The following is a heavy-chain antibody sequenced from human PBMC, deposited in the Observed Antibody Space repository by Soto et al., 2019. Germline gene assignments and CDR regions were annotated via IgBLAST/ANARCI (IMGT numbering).Heavy chain of an antibody. J-gene: IGHJ6*02. D-gene: IGHD5-12*01. Sequence: QLQLQESGPGLVKPSETLSLTCTVSGGSISSSSYYWGWIRQPPGKGLEWIGGIYYSGSTYYNPSLKSRVTIAVDTSKNQFSLKLSSVTAADTAVYYCSRPIVANYYGMDVWGQGTTVTVSS. V-gene: IGHV4-39*01. CDR3: SRPIVANYYGMDV. CDR2: IYYSGST. CDR1: GGSISSSSYY.